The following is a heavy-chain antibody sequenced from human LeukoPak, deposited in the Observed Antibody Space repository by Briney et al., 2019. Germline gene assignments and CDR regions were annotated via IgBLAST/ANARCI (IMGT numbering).Heavy chain of an antibody. V-gene: IGHV4-59*10. J-gene: IGHJ3*02. CDR3: ARSLLLWFGELSDAFDI. Sequence: SETLSLTCAVYGGSFSGYYWSWIRQPAGKGLEWIGRIYTSGSTNYNPSLKSRVTMSVDTSKNQFSLKLSSVTAADTAVYYCARSLLLWFGELSDAFDIWGQGTMVTVSS. D-gene: IGHD3-10*01. CDR2: IYTSGST. CDR1: GGSFSGYY.